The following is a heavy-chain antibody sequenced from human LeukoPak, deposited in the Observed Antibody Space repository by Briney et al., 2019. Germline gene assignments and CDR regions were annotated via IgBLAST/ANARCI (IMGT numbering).Heavy chain of an antibody. J-gene: IGHJ4*02. CDR1: GGSINSDY. D-gene: IGHD1-26*01. V-gene: IGHV4-59*01. CDR3: ARAYSGRYSYLDH. CDR2: IYYSGST. Sequence: SETLSLTCTVSGGSINSDYWSWVRQPPGKGLEWIGDIYYSGSTNYNPSLKSRVTISVDTSKNQFFLILSSVTAADTAVYYCARAYSGRYSYLDHWGQGTLVTVSS.